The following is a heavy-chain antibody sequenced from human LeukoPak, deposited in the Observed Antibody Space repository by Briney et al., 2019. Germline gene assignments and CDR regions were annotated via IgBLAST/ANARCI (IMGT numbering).Heavy chain of an antibody. D-gene: IGHD6-19*01. CDR1: GYSISSGYY. CDR3: ARLGIGWPFDY. J-gene: IGHJ4*02. CDR2: VSHSGST. Sequence: SETLSLTCAVSGYSISSGYYWGWIRQPPGKGLEWIATVSHSGSTNYNPSLKSRVTISVDPSKNQFSLKLSSMTAADTAVYYCARLGIGWPFDYWGQGTLVTVSS. V-gene: IGHV4-38-2*01.